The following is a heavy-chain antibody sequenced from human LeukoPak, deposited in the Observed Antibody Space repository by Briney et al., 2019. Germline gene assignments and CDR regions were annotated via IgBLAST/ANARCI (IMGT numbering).Heavy chain of an antibody. CDR3: ARYSYGYFAGITPEDY. Sequence: SETLSLTCTVSGGSISSYYWSWIRQPPGKGLEWIGYIYYSGSTNYNPSLKSRVTISVDTSKNQFSLKLSSVTAADTAVYYCARYSYGYFAGITPEDYWGQGTLVTVSS. J-gene: IGHJ4*02. CDR2: IYYSGST. CDR1: GGSISSYY. D-gene: IGHD5-18*01. V-gene: IGHV4-59*01.